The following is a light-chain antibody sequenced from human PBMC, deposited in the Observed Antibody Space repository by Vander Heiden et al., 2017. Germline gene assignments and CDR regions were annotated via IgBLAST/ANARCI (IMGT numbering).Light chain of an antibody. Sequence: SALTKPRSVSVSHEQSVPISCPGTSCAIGDIYSVTWYPPHPGKAPKRMIYNVSEWPSGVPDRFSSSKSGNTASLTISGLQAEDEADYYCYSYTCRHYTSVVLGGGTKLTVL. CDR1: SCAIGDIYS. V-gene: IGLV2-11*01. CDR3: YSYTCRHYTSVV. CDR2: NVS. J-gene: IGLJ2*01.